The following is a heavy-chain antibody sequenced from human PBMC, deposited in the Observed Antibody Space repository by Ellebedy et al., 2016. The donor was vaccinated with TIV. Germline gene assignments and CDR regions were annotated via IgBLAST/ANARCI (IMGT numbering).Heavy chain of an antibody. Sequence: GESLKISCAASGFTFRNYWMSWVRQAPGKGLEWVANIKQDGSEKYYVDSVKGRFTISRDNAKNSLYLQMNSLRAEDTAVYYCVRGQSSGVGAPYWGQGTRVTVSS. CDR3: VRGQSSGVGAPY. CDR1: GFTFRNYW. CDR2: IKQDGSEK. D-gene: IGHD1-26*01. V-gene: IGHV3-7*01. J-gene: IGHJ4*02.